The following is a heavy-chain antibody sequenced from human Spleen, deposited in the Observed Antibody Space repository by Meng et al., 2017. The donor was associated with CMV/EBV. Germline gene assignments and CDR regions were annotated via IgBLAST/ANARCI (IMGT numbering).Heavy chain of an antibody. CDR1: GYTFTNYD. CDR2: VNPKGGNI. Sequence: ASVKVSCKASGYTFTNYDIHWVRQATGQGLEWMGWVNPKGGNIDFTQKFLGRLTFTRDTSIGTAYMELSSLKSEDTAVYYCAREPLVPATLGRLWYFDLWGRGTLVTVSS. CDR3: AREPLVPATLGRLWYFDL. V-gene: IGHV1-8*03. J-gene: IGHJ2*01. D-gene: IGHD6-13*01.